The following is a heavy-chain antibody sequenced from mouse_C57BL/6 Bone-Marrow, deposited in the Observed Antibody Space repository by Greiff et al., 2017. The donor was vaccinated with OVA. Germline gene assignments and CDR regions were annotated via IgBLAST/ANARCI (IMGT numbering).Heavy chain of an antibody. CDR1: YTFSRRVH. CDR2: GQGLEWIG. D-gene: IGHD2-5*01. CDR3: SENSAIYYCACRYYSSFWYFDV. V-gene: IGHV1-87*01. Sequence: QVQLQQSGPELARPWASVKISCQAFYTFSRRVHFAIRDTNYWMQWVKQRPGQGLEWIGAIYPGNGDTSYNQKFKGKATLTSDKSSSTAYMQLSSMTSENSAIYYCACRYYSSFWYFDVWGTGTTVTVSS. J-gene: IGHJ1*03.